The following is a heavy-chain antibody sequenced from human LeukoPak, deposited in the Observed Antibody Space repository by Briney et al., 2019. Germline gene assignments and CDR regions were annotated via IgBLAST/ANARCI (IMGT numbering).Heavy chain of an antibody. J-gene: IGHJ5*02. CDR3: AKGAGNNLVRGVIITGHWFDP. Sequence: GGSLRLSCAASGFTFDDYAMHWVRQAPGKGLEWVSGISWNSGSIGYADSVKGRFTISRDNAKNSLYLQMNSLRAEDTALYYCAKGAGNNLVRGVIITGHWFDPWGQGTLVTVSS. V-gene: IGHV3-9*01. CDR1: GFTFDDYA. D-gene: IGHD3-10*01. CDR2: ISWNSGSI.